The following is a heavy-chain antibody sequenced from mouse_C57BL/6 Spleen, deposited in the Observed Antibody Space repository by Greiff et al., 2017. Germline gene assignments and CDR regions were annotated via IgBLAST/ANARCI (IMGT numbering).Heavy chain of an antibody. V-gene: IGHV1-59*01. CDR3: ARGRDSYFDY. CDR2: IDPSDSYT. Sequence: QVQLQQPGAELVRPGTSVKLSCKASGYTFTSYWMHWVKQRPGQGLEWIGVIDPSDSYTNYNQKFKGKATLTVDTSSSTAYMQLSSLTSEDSAVYYCARGRDSYFDYWGQGTTLTVSS. D-gene: IGHD3-3*01. CDR1: GYTFTSYW. J-gene: IGHJ2*01.